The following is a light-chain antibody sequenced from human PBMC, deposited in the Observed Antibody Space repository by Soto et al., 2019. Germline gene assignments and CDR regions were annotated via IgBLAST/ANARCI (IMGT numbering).Light chain of an antibody. CDR3: QQSYSTPRT. CDR2: AAS. J-gene: IGKJ1*01. CDR1: QSIASY. Sequence: DIPMTQSPSSLSASVGGRVNIPCRASQSIASYLNWYQQKPGKAPKLLIYAASNLQSGVPSRFSGSGSGTGFTLTISSLQPEDFATYYCQQSYSTPRTFGQGTKVDIK. V-gene: IGKV1-39*01.